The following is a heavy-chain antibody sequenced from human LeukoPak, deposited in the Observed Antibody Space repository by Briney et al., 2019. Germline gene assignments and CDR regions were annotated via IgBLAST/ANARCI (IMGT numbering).Heavy chain of an antibody. Sequence: PGGSLRLSCAASGFTFSSYSMNWVRQAPGKGLELVSYISSSSSTIYYADSVKGRFTISRDNAKNSLYLQMNSLRAEDTAVYYCARVGDGYNVGFDYWGQGTLVTVSS. D-gene: IGHD5-24*01. J-gene: IGHJ4*02. CDR2: ISSSSSTI. CDR1: GFTFSSYS. CDR3: ARVGDGYNVGFDY. V-gene: IGHV3-48*01.